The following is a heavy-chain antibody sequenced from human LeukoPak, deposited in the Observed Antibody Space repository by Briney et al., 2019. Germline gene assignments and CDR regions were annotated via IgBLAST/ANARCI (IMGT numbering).Heavy chain of an antibody. V-gene: IGHV1-69*04. CDR3: ARGLFDSSGSYYYFYYPMDV. D-gene: IGHD3-22*01. J-gene: IGHJ6*02. CDR1: GGTFSSYA. CDR2: IIPILGIA. Sequence: SVKVSCKASGGTFSSYAISWVRQAPGQGLEWMGRIIPILGIANYAQKFQGRVTITADKSTSTAYMELSSLRSEDTAVYYCARGLFDSSGSYYYFYYPMDVWGHGTTVTVSS.